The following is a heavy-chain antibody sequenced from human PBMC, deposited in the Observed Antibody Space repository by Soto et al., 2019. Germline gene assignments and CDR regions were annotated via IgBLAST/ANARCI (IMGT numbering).Heavy chain of an antibody. CDR3: AKVMYYDFWSGSSVSGYYYGMDV. CDR2: ISGSGGST. J-gene: IGHJ6*02. CDR1: GFTFSSYG. Sequence: GGSLRLSSAASGFTFSSYGMHWVRQAPGKGLEWVSAISGSGGSTYYADSVKGRFTISRDNSKNTLYLQMNSLRAEDTAVYYCAKVMYYDFWSGSSVSGYYYGMDVWGQGTTVTVSS. V-gene: IGHV3-23*01. D-gene: IGHD3-3*01.